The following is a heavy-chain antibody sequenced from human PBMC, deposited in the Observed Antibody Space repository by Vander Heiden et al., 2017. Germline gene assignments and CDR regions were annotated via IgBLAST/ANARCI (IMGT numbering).Heavy chain of an antibody. CDR3: ARRYGSGSYSPFRY. D-gene: IGHD3-10*01. CDR1: GYTFTSYH. V-gene: IGHV1-8*01. J-gene: IGHJ4*02. Sequence: QVQLVQSGAEVKKPGASVKVSCKASGYTFTSYHINWVRPAPGQRLEWMGWMNPNSGNTGYAQKFQGRVTMTRNTSISTAYMELSSLRSEDTAVYYCARRYGSGSYSPFRYWGQGTLVTVSS. CDR2: MNPNSGNT.